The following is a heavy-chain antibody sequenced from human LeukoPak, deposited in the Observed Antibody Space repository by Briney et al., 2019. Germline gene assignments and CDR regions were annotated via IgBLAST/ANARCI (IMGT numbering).Heavy chain of an antibody. CDR1: GFTFSSYA. Sequence: PGGSLRLSCAASGFTFSSYAMSWVRQAPGKGLEWVSAISGSGGSTYYADSVKGRFTISRDNSKNTLYLQMNSLRAEDTAVYYCAGHEYYYDSSGYYDYWGQGTLVTVSS. CDR3: AGHEYYYDSSGYYDY. CDR2: ISGSGGST. D-gene: IGHD3-22*01. J-gene: IGHJ4*02. V-gene: IGHV3-23*01.